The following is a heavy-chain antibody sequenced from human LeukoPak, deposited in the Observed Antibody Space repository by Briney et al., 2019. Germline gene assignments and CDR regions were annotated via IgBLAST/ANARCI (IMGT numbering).Heavy chain of an antibody. CDR3: ARPLYGDHHPRFFSY. J-gene: IGHJ4*02. Sequence: SETLSLTCAVYGGSFSGYYWSWIRQPPGKGLEWIGEISHSGSTNYNPSLKSRVTISVDTSKNQFSLKLSSVTAADTAVYYCARPLYGDHHPRFFSYWGQGTLVTVSS. CDR1: GGSFSGYY. V-gene: IGHV4-34*01. CDR2: ISHSGST. D-gene: IGHD4-17*01.